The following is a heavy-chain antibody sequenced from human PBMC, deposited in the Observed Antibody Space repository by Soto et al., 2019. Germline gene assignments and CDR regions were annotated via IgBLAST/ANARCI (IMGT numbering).Heavy chain of an antibody. CDR1: GGTFSSYA. CDR2: IIPIFGTA. D-gene: IGHD5-18*01. J-gene: IGHJ3*02. Sequence: QVQLVQSGAEVKKPGSSVKVSCKASGGTFSSYAISWVRQAPGQGLEWMGGIIPIFGTANYAQKFQGRVTITADESTSTAYMELSSLRSEDTAVYYYARVGDTAMENILDAFDIWGQGTMVTVSS. V-gene: IGHV1-69*01. CDR3: ARVGDTAMENILDAFDI.